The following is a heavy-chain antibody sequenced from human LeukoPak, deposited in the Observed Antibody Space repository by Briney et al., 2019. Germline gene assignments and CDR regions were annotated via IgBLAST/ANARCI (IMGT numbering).Heavy chain of an antibody. V-gene: IGHV3-43*02. D-gene: IGHD6-19*01. CDR1: RFSFDDYA. J-gene: IGHJ4*02. CDR3: AKDHSVLQWLGGFVY. Sequence: GGSLRLSCAASRFSFDDYAMHWVRQAPGRGVEWVSLSSGDGGGKYYADSVKGRFPIYRDNSKNSLYLQMHSLRTEDTALYHCAKDHSVLQWLGGFVYWGEGTLVTVSS. CDR2: SSGDGGGK.